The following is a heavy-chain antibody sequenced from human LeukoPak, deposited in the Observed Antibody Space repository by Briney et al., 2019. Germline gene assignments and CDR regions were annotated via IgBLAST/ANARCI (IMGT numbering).Heavy chain of an antibody. V-gene: IGHV3-11*01. CDR1: GFTFSDYY. CDR3: ARPPLPYGSGSYYKGPLHLNWFDP. J-gene: IGHJ5*02. Sequence: RPGGSLRLSCAASGFTFSDYYMSWIRQAPGKGLEWVSYISSSGSTIYYADSVKGRFTISRDNAKNSLYLQMNSLRAEDTALYHCARPPLPYGSGSYYKGPLHLNWFDPWGQGTLVTVSS. CDR2: ISSSGSTI. D-gene: IGHD3-10*01.